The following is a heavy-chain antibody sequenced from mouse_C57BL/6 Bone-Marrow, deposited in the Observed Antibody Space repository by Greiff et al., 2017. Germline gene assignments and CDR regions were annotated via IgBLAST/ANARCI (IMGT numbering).Heavy chain of an antibody. CDR3: TSYGSFDY. CDR1: GFNIKDDY. CDR2: IDPENGDT. J-gene: IGHJ2*01. Sequence: EVKVVESGAELVRPGASVKLSCTASGFNIKDDYMHWVKQRPEQGLEWIGWIDPENGDTEYASKFQGKATITADTSSNTAYLQLSSLTSEDTAVXYCTSYGSFDYWGQGTTLTVSS. V-gene: IGHV14-4*01. D-gene: IGHD1-1*01.